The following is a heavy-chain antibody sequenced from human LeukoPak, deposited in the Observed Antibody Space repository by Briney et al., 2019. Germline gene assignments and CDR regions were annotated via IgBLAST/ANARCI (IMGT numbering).Heavy chain of an antibody. Sequence: PSETLSLTCTVPGGSISSYYWNWIRQPAGKGLEWIGRIYTSGSTNYNPSLKSRVTMSVDTSKNQFSPKLSSVTAADTAVYYCARASIAARQLDYWGQGTLVTVSS. CDR1: GGSISSYY. CDR2: IYTSGST. CDR3: ARASIAARQLDY. V-gene: IGHV4-4*07. D-gene: IGHD6-6*01. J-gene: IGHJ4*02.